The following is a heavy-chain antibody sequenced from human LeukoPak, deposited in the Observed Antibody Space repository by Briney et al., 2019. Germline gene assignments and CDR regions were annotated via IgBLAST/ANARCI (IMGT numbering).Heavy chain of an antibody. V-gene: IGHV3-66*01. J-gene: IGHJ4*02. CDR1: GFTVSSNY. CDR2: IYSGGST. D-gene: IGHD2-2*01. CDR3: VRSSTSFTPFYFDC. Sequence: PGGSLRLSCAASGFTVSSNYMSWVRQAPGKGLEWVSVIYSGGSTYYADSVKGRFTISRDNSKNTLYLQMNSLRAEDTAVYYCVRSSTSFTPFYFDCWGQGTLVTVSS.